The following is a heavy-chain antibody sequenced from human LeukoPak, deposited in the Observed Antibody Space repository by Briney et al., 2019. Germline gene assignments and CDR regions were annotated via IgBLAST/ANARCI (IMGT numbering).Heavy chain of an antibody. Sequence: PGRSLRLSCAASGFTFSSYGMHWVRQAPGKGLEWVAVIWYDGSNKYYADSMKGRFTISRDNSKNTLYLQMNSLRAEDTAVYYCAIYCSSTSCIGGYWGQGTLVTVSS. CDR2: IWYDGSNK. CDR3: AIYCSSTSCIGGY. CDR1: GFTFSSYG. D-gene: IGHD2-2*01. V-gene: IGHV3-33*01. J-gene: IGHJ4*02.